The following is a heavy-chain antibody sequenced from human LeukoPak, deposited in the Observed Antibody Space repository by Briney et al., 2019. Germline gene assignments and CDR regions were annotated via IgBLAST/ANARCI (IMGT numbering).Heavy chain of an antibody. J-gene: IGHJ6*03. D-gene: IGHD3-22*01. V-gene: IGHV5-51*01. CDR1: GYSFTSYW. CDR2: IYPGDSGT. Sequence: GESLKISCKGSGYSFTSYWIGWVRQMPGKGLEWMGIIYPGDSGTRYSPSFQGQVTISADKSISTAYLQWSSLKASDTAMYYCARRYYYDSSGYSYMDVGGKGTTVTVSS. CDR3: ARRYYYDSSGYSYMDV.